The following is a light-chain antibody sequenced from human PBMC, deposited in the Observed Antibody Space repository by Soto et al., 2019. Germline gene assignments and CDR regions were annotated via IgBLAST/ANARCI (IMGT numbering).Light chain of an antibody. CDR3: QQYGRT. J-gene: IGKJ1*01. CDR1: QSVSSSY. V-gene: IGKV3-20*01. Sequence: EIVLTQSPGTLSLSPGVRATLSCRASQSVSSSYLAWYQQKPGQAPRLLIYGASSRATGIPDRFSGSGSGTDFTLTSSRLEPEDFAVYYCQQYGRTFGQGTKVEIK. CDR2: GAS.